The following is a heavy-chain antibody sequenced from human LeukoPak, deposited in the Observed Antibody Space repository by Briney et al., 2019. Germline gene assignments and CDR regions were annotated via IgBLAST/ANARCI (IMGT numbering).Heavy chain of an antibody. CDR1: GGSISTYY. Sequence: SETLSLTCTVFGGSISTYYWTWIRQPPGKGLEWIGYNHYTGSTNHNPSLKSRVTMSVDTSKNQFSLKLSSVTAADTAVYYCARGRSGGDWFDSWGQGTLVTVSS. J-gene: IGHJ5*01. CDR2: NHYTGST. CDR3: ARGRSGGDWFDS. D-gene: IGHD3-10*01. V-gene: IGHV4-59*01.